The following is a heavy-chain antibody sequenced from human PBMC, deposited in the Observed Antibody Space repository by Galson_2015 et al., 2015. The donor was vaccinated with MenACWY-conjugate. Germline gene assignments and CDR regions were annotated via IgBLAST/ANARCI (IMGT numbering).Heavy chain of an antibody. V-gene: IGHV3-23*01. CDR1: GFIFPKFA. Sequence: SLRLSCAASGFIFPKFAMTWVRQAPGKGLEWVSALSGSGGVTYYAGSVKGRFAISRDNSRNTLYLQMNSLRVEDTAVYYCAKGPLYDSSGSDSDYFEYWGLGTLVTVSS. CDR3: AKGPLYDSSGSDSDYFEY. CDR2: LSGSGGVT. D-gene: IGHD3-22*01. J-gene: IGHJ4*02.